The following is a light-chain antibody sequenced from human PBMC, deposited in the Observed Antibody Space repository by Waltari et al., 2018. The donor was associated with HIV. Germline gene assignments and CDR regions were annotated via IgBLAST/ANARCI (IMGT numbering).Light chain of an antibody. CDR1: GLPKQY. V-gene: IGLV3-25*03. CDR2: KDT. J-gene: IGLJ3*02. Sequence: SYELTQPPSVSVSPGQTARITCPGDGLPKQYAYWYQQKPGQAPVMVMYKDTERPSGIPERFSGSSSGTTVTLTIRGVQAEDEADYHCQSLDTSNTWVFGGGTKLTVL. CDR3: QSLDTSNTWV.